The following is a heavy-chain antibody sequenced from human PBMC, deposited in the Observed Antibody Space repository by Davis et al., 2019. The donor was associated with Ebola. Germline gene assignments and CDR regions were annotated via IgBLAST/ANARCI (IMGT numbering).Heavy chain of an antibody. D-gene: IGHD2-8*01. CDR3: ARDSIVLMVYANFDY. V-gene: IGHV3-48*02. J-gene: IGHJ4*02. Sequence: PGGSLRLSCAASGFTFSSYGMHWVRQAPGKGLEWVSYISSSSSTIYYADSVKGRFTISRDNAKNSLYLQMNSLRDEDTAVYYCARDSIVLMVYANFDYWGQGTLVTVSS. CDR2: ISSSSSTI. CDR1: GFTFSSYG.